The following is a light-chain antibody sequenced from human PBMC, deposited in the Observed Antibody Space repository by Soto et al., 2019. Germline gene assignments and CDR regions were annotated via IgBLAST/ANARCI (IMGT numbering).Light chain of an antibody. CDR2: EVS. V-gene: IGLV2-14*01. CDR3: NSYTSSTSRPYV. CDR1: TNDVGGYNY. J-gene: IGLJ1*01. Sequence: LTQPASVSGSPGQSITISCTGTTNDVGGYNYVSWYQQHPGKAPKLLIFEVSSRPSGVSNRFSGSKSGNTASLTISALQAEDEADYFCNSYTSSTSRPYVFGTGTKVTVL.